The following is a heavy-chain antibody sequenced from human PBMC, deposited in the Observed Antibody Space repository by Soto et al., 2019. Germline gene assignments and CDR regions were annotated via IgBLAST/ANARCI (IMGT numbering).Heavy chain of an antibody. D-gene: IGHD4-17*01. Sequence: QVQLVESGGGVVQPGRSLRLSCAASGFTFSSYGMHWVRQAPGKGLEWVAVISYDGSNKYYADSVKGRFTISRDNSKNTLYLQMNILRAEDTAGYSCAKGTTVTTPGYWGQGTLVTVSS. CDR2: ISYDGSNK. J-gene: IGHJ4*02. CDR1: GFTFSSYG. CDR3: AKGTTVTTPGY. V-gene: IGHV3-30*18.